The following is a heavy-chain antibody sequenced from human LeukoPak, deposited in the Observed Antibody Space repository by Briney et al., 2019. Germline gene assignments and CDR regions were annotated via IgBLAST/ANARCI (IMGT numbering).Heavy chain of an antibody. CDR2: MNPNSGNT. CDR3: ARLGYCSGGSCLAFDL. V-gene: IGHV1-8*01. J-gene: IGHJ3*01. Sequence: ASVKVSCKASGYTFTSYDINWVRQATGQGLEWMGWMNPNSGNTGYAQKFQGRVTMTRNTSISTAYMELSSLRSEVTAVYYCARLGYCSGGSCLAFDLWAQETMVPVSS. CDR1: GYTFTSYD. D-gene: IGHD2-15*01.